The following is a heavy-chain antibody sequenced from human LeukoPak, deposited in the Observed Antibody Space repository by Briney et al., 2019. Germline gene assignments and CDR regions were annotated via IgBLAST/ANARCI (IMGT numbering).Heavy chain of an antibody. J-gene: IGHJ4*02. V-gene: IGHV7-4-1*02. Sequence: GASVKVSCKASGYTFTSYAMNWVRQAPGQGLEWMGWINTNTGNPTYAQGFTGRSVFSLDTSVSTAYLQISSLKAEDTAVYYCARDGYCSGGSCYLHYWGQGTLVTVSS. CDR1: GYTFTSYA. CDR2: INTNTGNP. CDR3: ARDGYCSGGSCYLHY. D-gene: IGHD2-15*01.